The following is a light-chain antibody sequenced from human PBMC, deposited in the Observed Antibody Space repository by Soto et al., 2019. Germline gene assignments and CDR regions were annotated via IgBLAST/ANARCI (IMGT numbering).Light chain of an antibody. CDR2: DAS. J-gene: IGKJ5*01. CDR3: HQRQYWPPIT. Sequence: EVVLTQSPATLSLSPCERATLSCSTSLSVSVYLDWYQQKPGQAPRLLISDASNRATGIPARFSGSGSGTDFTLTIRRLEPEDFAVYYCHQRQYWPPITFGQGKRLETK. V-gene: IGKV3-11*01. CDR1: LSVSVY.